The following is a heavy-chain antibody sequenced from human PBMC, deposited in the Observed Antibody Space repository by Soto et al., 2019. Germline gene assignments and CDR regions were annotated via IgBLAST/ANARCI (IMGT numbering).Heavy chain of an antibody. CDR3: ASARRSNYDFWSGYFDY. J-gene: IGHJ4*02. CDR1: GGSISSYY. V-gene: IGHV4-59*01. D-gene: IGHD3-3*01. Sequence: SETLSLTCTVSGGSISSYYWSWIRQPPGKGLEWIGYIYYSGSTNYNPSLKSRVTISVDTSKNQFSLKLSSVTAADTAVYYCASARRSNYDFWSGYFDYWGQGTLVTVSS. CDR2: IYYSGST.